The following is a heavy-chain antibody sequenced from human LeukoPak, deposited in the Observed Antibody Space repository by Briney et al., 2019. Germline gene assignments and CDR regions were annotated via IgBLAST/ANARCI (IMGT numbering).Heavy chain of an antibody. D-gene: IGHD5-18*01. V-gene: IGHV1-2*02. CDR2: INPNSGGT. Sequence: GGSLRLSCAASGFTFSSYAMHWVRQAPGKGLEWMGWINPNSGGTNYAQKFQGRVTMTRDTSISTAYMELSRLRSDDTAVYYCARAGYSYGWGAFDIWGQGTMVTVSS. J-gene: IGHJ3*02. CDR3: ARAGYSYGWGAFDI. CDR1: GFTFSSYA.